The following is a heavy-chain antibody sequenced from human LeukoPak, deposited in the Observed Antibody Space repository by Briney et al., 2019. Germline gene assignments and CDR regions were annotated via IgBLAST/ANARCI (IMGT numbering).Heavy chain of an antibody. Sequence: PGRSLRLSCAASGFTFSSYAMHWVSQAPGKGLERVAVISYDGSNKYYADSVKGRFTISRDNSKNTLYLQMNSLRAEDTAVYYCARDRGSYYVWYYFDYWGQGTLVTVSS. CDR1: GFTFSSYA. CDR2: ISYDGSNK. CDR3: ARDRGSYYVWYYFDY. V-gene: IGHV3-30-3*01. J-gene: IGHJ4*02. D-gene: IGHD1-26*01.